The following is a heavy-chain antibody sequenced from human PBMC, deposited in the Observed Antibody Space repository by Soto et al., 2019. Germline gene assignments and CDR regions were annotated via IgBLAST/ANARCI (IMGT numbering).Heavy chain of an antibody. D-gene: IGHD3-10*01. Sequence: PGGSLRLSCAASGFTFSSYSMNWVRQAPGKGLEWVSYISSSSSTIYYADSVKGRFTISRDNAKNSLYLQMNSLRAEDTAVYYCARFSYGSGSYYRHNWFDPWGQGTLVIVSS. CDR3: ARFSYGSGSYYRHNWFDP. CDR2: ISSSSSTI. V-gene: IGHV3-48*01. CDR1: GFTFSSYS. J-gene: IGHJ5*02.